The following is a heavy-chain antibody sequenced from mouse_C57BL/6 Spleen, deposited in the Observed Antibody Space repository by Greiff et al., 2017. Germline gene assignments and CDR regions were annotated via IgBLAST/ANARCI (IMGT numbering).Heavy chain of an antibody. CDR1: GYAFSSSW. Sequence: QVQLQQSGPELVKPGASVKISCKASGYAFSSSWMNWVKQRPGKGLEWIGRIYPGDGDTNYNGKFKGKATLTADKSSSTAYMQLSSLTSEDSAVYFCARSAQLRLSFDYWGQGTTLTVSS. CDR2: IYPGDGDT. CDR3: ARSAQLRLSFDY. D-gene: IGHD3-1*01. J-gene: IGHJ2*01. V-gene: IGHV1-82*01.